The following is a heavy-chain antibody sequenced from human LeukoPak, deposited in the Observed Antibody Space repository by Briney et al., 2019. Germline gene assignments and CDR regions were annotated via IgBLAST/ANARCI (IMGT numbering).Heavy chain of an antibody. J-gene: IGHJ4*02. CDR1: GFTFSSYA. CDR3: ARDPGLWIAAAATYYFDY. CDR2: ISYDGSNK. V-gene: IGHV3-30-3*01. D-gene: IGHD6-13*01. Sequence: GGSLRLSCAASGFTFSSYAMHWVRQAPGKGLEWVAVISYDGSNKYYADSVKGRFTISRDNSKNTLYLQMNSLRAEDTAVYYCARDPGLWIAAAATYYFDYWGQGTLVTVSS.